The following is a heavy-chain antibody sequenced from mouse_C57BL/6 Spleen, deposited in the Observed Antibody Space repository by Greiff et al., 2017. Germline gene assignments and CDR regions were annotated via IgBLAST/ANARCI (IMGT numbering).Heavy chain of an antibody. CDR3: ADSAMDY. CDR2: IYPGSGNT. J-gene: IGHJ4*01. CDR1: GYTFTDYY. V-gene: IGHV1-76*01. Sequence: VQLQQSGAELVRPGASVKLSCKASGYTFTDYYINWVKQRPGQGLEWIARIYPGSGNTYYNEKFKGKATLTAEKSSSTAYMQLSSLTSEDSAVYFCADSAMDYWGQGTSVTVSS.